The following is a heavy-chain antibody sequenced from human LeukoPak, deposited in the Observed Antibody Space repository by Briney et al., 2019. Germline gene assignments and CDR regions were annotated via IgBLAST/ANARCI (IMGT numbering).Heavy chain of an antibody. V-gene: IGHV4-39*07. J-gene: IGHJ4*02. CDR2: IYYSGST. CDR1: GGSISSSSYY. CDR3: ARNGHYSADY. Sequence: SETLSLTCTVSGGSISSSSYYWGWIRQPPGKGLEWIGSIYYSGSTYYNPSLKSRVTISVDTSKNQFSLKLSSVTAADMAVYFCARNGHYSADYWGRGILVTVSP. D-gene: IGHD4-17*01.